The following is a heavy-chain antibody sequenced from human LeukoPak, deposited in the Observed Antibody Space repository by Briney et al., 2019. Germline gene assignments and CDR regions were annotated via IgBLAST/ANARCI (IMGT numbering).Heavy chain of an antibody. V-gene: IGHV4-38-2*02. D-gene: IGHD6-13*01. CDR1: NYSISSGYY. CDR3: AGTYSLYDPFDI. Sequence: SETLSLTCTVSNYSISSGYYWAWIRQPPGKGLEWIGNIYHSGNTYYNPSLKSRVSLSVDTSENQFSLKLSSVTAADTAVYYCAGTYSLYDPFDIWGQGTMVTVSS. CDR2: IYHSGNT. J-gene: IGHJ3*02.